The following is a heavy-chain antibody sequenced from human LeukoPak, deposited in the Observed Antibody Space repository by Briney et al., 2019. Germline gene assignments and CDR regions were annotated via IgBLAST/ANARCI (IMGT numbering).Heavy chain of an antibody. CDR3: ARDVRSYYYYMDV. J-gene: IGHJ6*03. Sequence: GGSLRLSCAASGFTFSSYSMNWVRQAPGKGLEWVSYISSSSSTIYYADSVKGRFTISRDNAKNSLYLQMNSLRAEDTAVYYCARDVRSYYYYMDVWGKGTTVTVSS. CDR1: GFTFSSYS. V-gene: IGHV3-48*01. CDR2: ISSSSSTI. D-gene: IGHD3-3*01.